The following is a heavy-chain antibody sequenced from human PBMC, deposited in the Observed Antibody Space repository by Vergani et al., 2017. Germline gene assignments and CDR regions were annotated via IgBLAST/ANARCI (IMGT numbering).Heavy chain of an antibody. CDR3: ARGSGSYYRDLAPPAQ. J-gene: IGHJ4*02. Sequence: QLQLQESGPGLVKPSETLTLTCTVSGGSISSSSYYWGWIRQPPGKGLEWIGSIYYSGSTYYNPSLKSRVTISVDTSKNQFSLKLSSVTAADTAVYYCARGSGSYYRDLAPPAQWGQGTLVTVSS. D-gene: IGHD3-10*01. V-gene: IGHV4-39*01. CDR2: IYYSGST. CDR1: GGSISSSSYY.